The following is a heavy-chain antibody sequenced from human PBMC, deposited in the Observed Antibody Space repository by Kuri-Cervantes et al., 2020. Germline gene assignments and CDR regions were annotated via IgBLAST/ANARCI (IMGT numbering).Heavy chain of an antibody. D-gene: IGHD4-17*01. CDR3: ARGDYGDYGASLFDY. V-gene: IGHV3-23*01. J-gene: IGHJ4*02. CDR2: ISGSGGST. CDR1: GFTFSSYA. Sequence: GGSLRLSCAASGFTFSSYAMSWVRQAPGKGLEWVSAISGSGGSTYYADSVKGRFTISRDNAKNSLYLQMNSLRAEDTAAYYCARGDYGDYGASLFDYWGQGTLVTVSS.